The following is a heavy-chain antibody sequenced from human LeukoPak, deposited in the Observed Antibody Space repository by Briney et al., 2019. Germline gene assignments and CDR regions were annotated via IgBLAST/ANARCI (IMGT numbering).Heavy chain of an antibody. CDR3: TSNLYCSTSSCYTLDN. D-gene: IGHD2-2*02. CDR1: GFTFSNGW. J-gene: IGHJ4*02. V-gene: IGHV3-15*01. CDR2: IKSKSERGTT. Sequence: GGSLRLSCAASGFTFSNGWMSGVRQAPGKGLEWVGRIKSKSERGTTDYAAPVKGRFTISRDGSTNTVYLHMNSLKTEDTAVYFCTSNLYCSTSSCYTLDNWGQGTLVAVSP.